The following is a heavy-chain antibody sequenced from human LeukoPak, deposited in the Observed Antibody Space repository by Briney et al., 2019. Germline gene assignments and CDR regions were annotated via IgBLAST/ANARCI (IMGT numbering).Heavy chain of an antibody. V-gene: IGHV3-48*01. CDR1: GFTFSSYS. Sequence: GGSLRLSCAASGFTFSSYSMNWVRQSPGKGLEWVSYITSYSGTVYYADSVKGRFTISRDNAKNSLYLQMNSLRAEDTAVYYCARDLGQYYDTSDNWFDPWGQGTLVTVSS. CDR2: ITSYSGTV. D-gene: IGHD3-22*01. J-gene: IGHJ5*02. CDR3: ARDLGQYYDTSDNWFDP.